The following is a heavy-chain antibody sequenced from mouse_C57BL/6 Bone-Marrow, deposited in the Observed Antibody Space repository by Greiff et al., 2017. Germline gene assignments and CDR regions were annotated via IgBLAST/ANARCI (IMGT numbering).Heavy chain of an antibody. V-gene: IGHV1-55*01. D-gene: IGHD1-1*01. Sequence: QVQLQQPGAELVKPGASVKMSCKASGYTFTSYWITWVKQRPGQGLEWIGDIYPGSGSTNYNEKFKSKATLTVDTSSSTAYMQLSRLTSEDSAVYYCASPITTVVAGNFDYWGQGTTLTVSS. J-gene: IGHJ2*01. CDR1: GYTFTSYW. CDR3: ASPITTVVAGNFDY. CDR2: IYPGSGST.